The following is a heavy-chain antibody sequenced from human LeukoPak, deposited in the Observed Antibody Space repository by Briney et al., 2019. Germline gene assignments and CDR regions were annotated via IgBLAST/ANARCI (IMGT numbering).Heavy chain of an antibody. CDR3: ARPFSTSLSAFDI. V-gene: IGHV4-30-4*08. Sequence: PSETLSLTCTVSGGSISSGDYYWSWIRQPPGKGLEWIGYIYYSGSTYYNPSLKSRVTISVDTSKNQFSLKLSSVTAADTAVYYCARPFSTSLSAFDIWGQGTMVTVSS. D-gene: IGHD2-2*01. CDR1: GGSISSGDYY. J-gene: IGHJ3*02. CDR2: IYYSGST.